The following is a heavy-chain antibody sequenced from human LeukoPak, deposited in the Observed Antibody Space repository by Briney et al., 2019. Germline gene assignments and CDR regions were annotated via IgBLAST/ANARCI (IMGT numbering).Heavy chain of an antibody. CDR3: AKERSSGWPFDY. V-gene: IGHV3-11*05. D-gene: IGHD6-19*01. Sequence: GGSLRLSCAASGFTFSDYYMSCIRQAPGKGLEWVSYISSSSSYTNYADSVKGRFTISRDNAKSSLYLQMNSLRAEDTAVYYCAKERSSGWPFDYWGQGTLVTVSS. CDR1: GFTFSDYY. CDR2: ISSSSSYT. J-gene: IGHJ4*02.